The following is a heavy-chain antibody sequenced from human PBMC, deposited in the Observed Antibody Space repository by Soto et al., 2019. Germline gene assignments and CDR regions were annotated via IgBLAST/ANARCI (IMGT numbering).Heavy chain of an antibody. CDR2: IYYSGIT. J-gene: IGHJ4*01. CDR1: GGSISSYY. Sequence: SETLSLTCTVSGGSISSYYWSWIRQSPGKGLEWIGFIYYSGITNYNPSLKSRVTISVDASKNQFSLKLNSVTAADTAVYYCARTIVLITAAGFDYWGQGTLVTVSS. D-gene: IGHD2-2*01. CDR3: ARTIVLITAAGFDY. V-gene: IGHV4-59*01.